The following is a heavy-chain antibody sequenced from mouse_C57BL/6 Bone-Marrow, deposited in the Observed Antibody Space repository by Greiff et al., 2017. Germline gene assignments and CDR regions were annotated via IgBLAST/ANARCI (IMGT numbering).Heavy chain of an antibody. D-gene: IGHD2-3*01. J-gene: IGHJ3*01. V-gene: IGHV1-18*01. CDR2: INPNNGGT. CDR1: GYTFTDYN. Sequence: VQLKESGPELVKPGASVKIPCKASGYTFTDYNMDWVKQSHGKSLEWIGDINPNNGGTIYNQKFKGKATLPVDKSSSTAYMGLRSLTSEDTAVYYCARGDGYYVWFAYWGQGTLVNVSA. CDR3: ARGDGYYVWFAY.